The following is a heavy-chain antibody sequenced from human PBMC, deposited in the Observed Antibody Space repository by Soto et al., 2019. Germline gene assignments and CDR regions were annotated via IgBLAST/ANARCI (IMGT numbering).Heavy chain of an antibody. D-gene: IGHD1-1*01. Sequence: ASVKVSCKASGYTFSDYYIRWVRQAPGQGLEWMGWINPNSGGTKYAPKFQGGATMTRDTSITTAYMELSRLRSGDTAVYYCAREPATAKPEGVDFWGQGTLVTVSS. CDR3: AREPATAKPEGVDF. CDR2: INPNSGGT. CDR1: GYTFSDYY. J-gene: IGHJ4*02. V-gene: IGHV1-2*02.